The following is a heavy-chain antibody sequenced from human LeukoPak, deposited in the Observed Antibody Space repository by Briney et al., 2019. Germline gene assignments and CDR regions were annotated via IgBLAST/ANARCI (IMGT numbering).Heavy chain of an antibody. J-gene: IGHJ4*02. CDR2: IYTSGST. V-gene: IGHV4-4*07. D-gene: IGHD6-19*01. CDR3: ARESRGWYLDYFDY. Sequence: SETLSLTCTVSGGSISSYYWSWIRRPAGKGLEWIGRIYTSGSTNYNPSLKSRVTMSVDTSKNQFSLKLSSVTAADTAVYYCARESRGWYLDYFDYWGQGTLVTVSS. CDR1: GGSISSYY.